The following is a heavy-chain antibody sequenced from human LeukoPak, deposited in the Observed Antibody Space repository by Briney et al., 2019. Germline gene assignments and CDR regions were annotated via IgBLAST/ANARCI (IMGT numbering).Heavy chain of an antibody. V-gene: IGHV3-48*01. CDR2: ISSSSSTI. D-gene: IGHD1-26*01. CDR3: AKDRLLQWDDAFDI. Sequence: GGSLRLSCAASGFTFSSYSMNWVRQAPGKGLEWVSYISSSSSTIYYADSVKGRFTISRDNAKNSLYLQMNSLRAEDTAVYYCAKDRLLQWDDAFDIWGQGTMVTVSS. J-gene: IGHJ3*02. CDR1: GFTFSSYS.